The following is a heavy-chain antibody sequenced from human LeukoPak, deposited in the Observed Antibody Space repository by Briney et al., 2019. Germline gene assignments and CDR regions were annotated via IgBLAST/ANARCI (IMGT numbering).Heavy chain of an antibody. CDR2: INHSGST. CDR1: GGSFSGYY. D-gene: IGHD6-19*01. V-gene: IGHV4-34*01. CDR3: ARDRRGSGWIDY. Sequence: SETLSLTCAVYGGSFSGYYWSWIRQPPGKGLEWIGEINHSGSTNYNPSLKSRVTISVDTSKNQFSLKLSSVTAADTAVYYCARDRRGSGWIDYWGQGTLVNVSS. J-gene: IGHJ4*02.